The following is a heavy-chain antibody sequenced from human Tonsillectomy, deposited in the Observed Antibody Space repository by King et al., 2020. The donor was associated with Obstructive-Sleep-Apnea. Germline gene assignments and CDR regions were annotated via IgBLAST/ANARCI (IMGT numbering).Heavy chain of an antibody. V-gene: IGHV3-13*01. J-gene: IGHJ6*02. D-gene: IGHD2-15*01. Sequence: VQLVESGGGLVQPGGSLRLSCAASGFTCSSYDMHWVRQVTGKGLEWVSAIGTAGDTYYPGSVKGRFTISRENAKNSLYLQMNSLRAGDTAVYYCTRAPPYCSGGSCHESYYYGMDVWGQGTTVTVSS. CDR2: IGTAGDT. CDR3: TRAPPYCSGGSCHESYYYGMDV. CDR1: GFTCSSYD.